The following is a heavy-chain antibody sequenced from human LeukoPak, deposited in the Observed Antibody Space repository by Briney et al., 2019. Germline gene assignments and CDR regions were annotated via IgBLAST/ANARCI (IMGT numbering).Heavy chain of an antibody. Sequence: ASVKVSCKASGYTFISYAMNWVRQAPGQGLEWMGWINTNTGNPTYAQGFTGRFVFSLDTSVSTAYLQISSLKAEDTAVYYCAKAITIFGVVGIDYWGQGTLVTVSS. CDR1: GYTFISYA. D-gene: IGHD3-3*01. V-gene: IGHV7-4-1*02. CDR2: INTNTGNP. CDR3: AKAITIFGVVGIDY. J-gene: IGHJ4*02.